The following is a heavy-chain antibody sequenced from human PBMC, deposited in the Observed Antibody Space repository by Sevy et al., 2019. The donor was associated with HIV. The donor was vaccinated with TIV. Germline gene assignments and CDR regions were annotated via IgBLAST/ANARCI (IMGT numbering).Heavy chain of an antibody. V-gene: IGHV3-30*18. CDR2: ISDDGSNK. CDR3: AKDYRVLLITTIDY. J-gene: IGHJ4*02. D-gene: IGHD3-22*01. Sequence: GGSLRLSCSASGFTFSNYVMHWVRQAPGKGLEWVGFISDDGSNKYYADSVKGRFTISRDNGNNTLYLQMNSLGAEDTAVYYCAKDYRVLLITTIDYWGQGTLVTVSS. CDR1: GFTFSNYV.